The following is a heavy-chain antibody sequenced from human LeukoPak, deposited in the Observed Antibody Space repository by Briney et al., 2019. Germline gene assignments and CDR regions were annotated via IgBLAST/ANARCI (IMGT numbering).Heavy chain of an antibody. D-gene: IGHD3-10*01. CDR2: INPNSGGT. CDR1: GYTSTGYY. CDR3: ARVYYYGSIGMDV. V-gene: IGHV1-2*02. J-gene: IGHJ6*02. Sequence: ASVKVSCKASGYTSTGYYMHWVRQAPGQGLEWMGWINPNSGGTNYAQKFQGRVTMTRDTSNSTAYMELSRLRSDDTAVYYCARVYYYGSIGMDVWGQGTTVTVSS.